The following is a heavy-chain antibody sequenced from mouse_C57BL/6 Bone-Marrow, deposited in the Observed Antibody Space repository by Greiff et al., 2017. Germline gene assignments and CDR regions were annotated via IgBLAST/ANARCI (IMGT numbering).Heavy chain of an antibody. J-gene: IGHJ2*01. CDR1: GYTFTSYW. CDR3: AREITAVVPDYAYY. Sequence: QVQLQQPGAELVKPGASVKMSCKASGYTFTSYWITWVKQRPGQGLEWIGDIYPGSGSTNYNEKFKSKATLTVDTSSSTAYMQLSSLTSEDSAVYYCAREITAVVPDYAYYWCQGTTLLVSA. CDR2: IYPGSGST. V-gene: IGHV1-55*01. D-gene: IGHD1-1*01.